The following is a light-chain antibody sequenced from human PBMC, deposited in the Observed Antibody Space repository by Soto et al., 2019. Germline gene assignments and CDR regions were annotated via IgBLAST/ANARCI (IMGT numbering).Light chain of an antibody. CDR3: SSYRSTSALGV. J-gene: IGLJ1*01. CDR1: SSDVGAYTY. CDR2: DVS. V-gene: IGLV2-14*03. Sequence: QSALTQPASVSGSPGQSITISCSGTSSDVGAYTYVSWYQVHPGAPPKLVIYDVSKRPSGVSNRFSGSKSGNTASLTISGLQAEDEGDSYCSSYRSTSALGVFGTGTKLTVL.